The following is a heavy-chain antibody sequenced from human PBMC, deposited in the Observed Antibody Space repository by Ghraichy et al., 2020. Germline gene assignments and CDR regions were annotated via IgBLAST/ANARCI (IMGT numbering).Heavy chain of an antibody. CDR1: GFTLSNYC. V-gene: IGHV3-7*03. Sequence: GGSLRLSCAASGFTLSNYCMNWVRQAPGKGLEWVASIKQDGTEKYHADSVKGRFTISRDNAQSPQYLQMNSLRADDTGVYYCASLGDDVSGCDYCRYDYWGQGTLVTVSS. CDR2: IKQDGTEK. CDR3: ASLGDDVSGCDYCRYDY. J-gene: IGHJ4*02. D-gene: IGHD5-12*01.